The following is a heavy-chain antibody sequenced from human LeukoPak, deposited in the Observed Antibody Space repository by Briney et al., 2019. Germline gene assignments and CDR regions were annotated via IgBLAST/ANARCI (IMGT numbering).Heavy chain of an antibody. V-gene: IGHV3-48*03. D-gene: IGHD3-16*01. Sequence: GGSLRLSCGASGFTFSSYEMNWVRQAPGKGREWVSYISSSGSTIYYADSVKGRFTISRDNAKNSLYLQMNNLRAEDTAVYYCAKIPLDYDYVWGSSCWGQGTLVTVSS. CDR3: AKIPLDYDYVWGSSC. CDR2: ISSSGSTI. J-gene: IGHJ4*02. CDR1: GFTFSSYE.